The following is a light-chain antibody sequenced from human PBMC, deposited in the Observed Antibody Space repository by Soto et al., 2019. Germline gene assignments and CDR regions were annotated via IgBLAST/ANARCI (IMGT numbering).Light chain of an antibody. J-gene: IGKJ3*01. V-gene: IGKV3-20*01. CDR3: QQYGTSPFT. CDR2: GAS. Sequence: EIVLTQSPGTLSLSPGERATLSCRASQTVNNNYLTWYQQTPGQAPRLLIYGASSRATGIPDKFSGGGSGTDFPLTISRLEPEDFAVYYCQQYGTSPFTFGPGTKVDIK. CDR1: QTVNNNY.